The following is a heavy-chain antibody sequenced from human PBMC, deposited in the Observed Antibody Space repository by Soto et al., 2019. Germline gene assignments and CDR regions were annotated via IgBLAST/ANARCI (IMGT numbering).Heavy chain of an antibody. D-gene: IGHD3-10*01. CDR2: ISGGAT. V-gene: IGHV3-23*01. CDR3: TKDSGWTSAD. J-gene: IGHJ4*02. CDR1: GFTFRDYG. Sequence: EVQLLESGGGLVQPGGSRRLSCAASGFTFRDYGMSWVRQAPGKGLVWVSGISGGATYYADSVKGRFVISRDDSKNTLYLEMDSLRVEDTAVYYCTKDSGWTSADWGQGTLVTVSS.